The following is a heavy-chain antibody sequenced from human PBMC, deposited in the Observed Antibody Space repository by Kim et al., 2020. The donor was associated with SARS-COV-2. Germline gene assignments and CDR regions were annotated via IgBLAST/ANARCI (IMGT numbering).Heavy chain of an antibody. D-gene: IGHD2-15*01. CDR3: AKSDCGGGSCYLINY. CDR1: GFTFGDHA. CDR2: ISGSDGTT. Sequence: GGSLRLSCAASGFTFGDHAMNWVRQAPGRGLEWVSGISGSDGTTYYADSVNGRFTISRDNPRNTLFLQMIGLRAEDTAMYYCAKSDCGGGSCYLINYWGQGTLVTVSS. J-gene: IGHJ4*02. V-gene: IGHV3-23*01.